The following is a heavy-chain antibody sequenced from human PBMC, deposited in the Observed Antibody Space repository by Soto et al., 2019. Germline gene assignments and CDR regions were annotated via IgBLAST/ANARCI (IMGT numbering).Heavy chain of an antibody. CDR2: MNPDNGKT. V-gene: IGHV1-8*01. CDR3: ARPLCSSTRCGPYFFDS. D-gene: IGHD2-2*01. J-gene: IGHJ4*02. Sequence: QVQLVQSGAEVKKPGASVKVSCKASGYTFTSNDINWVRQAPGQGPEWMGWMNPDNGKTGFAQKFPGRIPMTRNTSISTAYMELSSLRSDDTAVYFCARPLCSSTRCGPYFFDSWGQGSLVTVSS. CDR1: GYTFTSND.